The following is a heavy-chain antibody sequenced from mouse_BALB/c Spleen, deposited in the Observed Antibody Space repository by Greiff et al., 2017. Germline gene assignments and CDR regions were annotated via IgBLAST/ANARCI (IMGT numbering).Heavy chain of an antibody. V-gene: IGHV14-3*02. CDR3: APHDGYYVGY. CDR2: IDPANGNT. CDR1: GFNIKDTY. D-gene: IGHD2-3*01. Sequence: EVQLQESGAELVKPGASVKLSCTASGFNIKDTYMHWVKQRPEQGLEWIGRIDPANGNTKYDPKFQGKATITADTSSNTAYLQLSSLTSEDTAVYYCAPHDGYYVGYWGQGTTLTVSS. J-gene: IGHJ2*01.